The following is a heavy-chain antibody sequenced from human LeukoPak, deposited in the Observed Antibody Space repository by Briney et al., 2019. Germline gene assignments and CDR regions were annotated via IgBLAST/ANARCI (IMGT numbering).Heavy chain of an antibody. D-gene: IGHD2-2*01. Sequence: GASVKVSCKASGYSFTRNAIHWVRQAPGQRLEWMGWINAANGKTKYSQEFQGRVAITRDTSAGTAFMEVISLRYDDMAVYYCARDRFCSGSSCNVLNYYMDVWGKGTTVTVSS. J-gene: IGHJ6*03. CDR1: GYSFTRNA. CDR3: ARDRFCSGSSCNVLNYYMDV. CDR2: INAANGKT. V-gene: IGHV1-3*03.